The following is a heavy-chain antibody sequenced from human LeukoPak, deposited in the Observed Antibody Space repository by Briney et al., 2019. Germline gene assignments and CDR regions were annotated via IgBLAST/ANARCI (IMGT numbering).Heavy chain of an antibody. J-gene: IGHJ4*02. CDR1: GGSISSSSYY. D-gene: IGHD3-10*01. V-gene: IGHV4-39*07. Sequence: SETLSLTCTVSGGSISSSSYYWGWLRQPPGKGLEWLGNIYYSGSTYYNPSLKSRVTISVDTSKNQFSLKLSSVTAADTAVYYCARGPYYYGSGTPDYWGQGTLVTVSS. CDR2: IYYSGST. CDR3: ARGPYYYGSGTPDY.